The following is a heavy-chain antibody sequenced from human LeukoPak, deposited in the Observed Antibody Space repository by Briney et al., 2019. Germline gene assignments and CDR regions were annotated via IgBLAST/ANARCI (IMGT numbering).Heavy chain of an antibody. D-gene: IGHD3-9*01. J-gene: IGHJ4*02. CDR3: TSRYYDILTGYFLFDY. CDR1: GFTFSGSA. V-gene: IGHV3-73*01. CDR2: IRSKANSYAT. Sequence: GGSLKLSCAASGFTFSGSAMHWVRQASGKGREWVGRIRSKANSYATAYAASVKGRFTISRDDSKNTAYLQMNSLKTEDTAVYYCTSRYYDILTGYFLFDYWGQGTLVTVSS.